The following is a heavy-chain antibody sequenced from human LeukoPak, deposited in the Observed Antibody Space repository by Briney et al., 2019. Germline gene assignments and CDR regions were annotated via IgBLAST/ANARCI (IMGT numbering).Heavy chain of an antibody. CDR1: GFTFSSYW. J-gene: IGHJ6*02. CDR3: ARGSCSSTSCYGDYYYGMDV. D-gene: IGHD2-2*01. CDR2: IKQDGSEK. Sequence: GGSLRLSCAASGFTFSSYWMSWVRQAPGKGLEWVANIKQDGSEKYYVDSVKGRFTISRDNAKSSLYLQMNSLGAEDTAVYYCARGSCSSTSCYGDYYYGMDVWGQGTTVTVSS. V-gene: IGHV3-7*01.